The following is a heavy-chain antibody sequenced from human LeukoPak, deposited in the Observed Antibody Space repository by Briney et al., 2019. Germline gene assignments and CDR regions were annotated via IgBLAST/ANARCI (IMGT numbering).Heavy chain of an antibody. J-gene: IGHJ4*02. V-gene: IGHV3-11*04. CDR3: ARNFDSVTSAFAY. CDR2: ISSSGRYI. Sequence: PGGSLRLSCAASGFTFSDYYMSWIRQAPGKGLEWVSTISSSGRYIYYAESVKGRFIISRDNSNSSLFLQMNSLRAEDTAVYFCARNFDSVTSAFAYWGQGSLVTVSS. CDR1: GFTFSDYY. D-gene: IGHD3-16*01.